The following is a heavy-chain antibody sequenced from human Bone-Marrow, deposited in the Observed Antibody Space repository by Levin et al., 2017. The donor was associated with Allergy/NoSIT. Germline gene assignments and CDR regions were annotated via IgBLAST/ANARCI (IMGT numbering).Heavy chain of an antibody. Sequence: SVKVSCKASGGTFSSYAISWVRQAPGQGLEWMGGIIPIFGTANYAQKFQGRVTITADESTSTAYMELSSLRSEDTAVYYCARGAPGVYNWFDPWGQGTLVTVSS. CDR1: GGTFSSYA. CDR3: ARGAPGVYNWFDP. D-gene: IGHD1-14*01. CDR2: IIPIFGTA. J-gene: IGHJ5*02. V-gene: IGHV1-69*13.